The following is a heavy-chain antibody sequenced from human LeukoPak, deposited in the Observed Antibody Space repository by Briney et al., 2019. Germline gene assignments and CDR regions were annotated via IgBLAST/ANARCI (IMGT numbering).Heavy chain of an antibody. CDR1: GGSISSYY. V-gene: IGHV4-59*01. CDR2: IYYSGST. J-gene: IGHJ4*02. Sequence: PSGTLSLTCTVSGGSISSYYWSWIRQPPGKGLEWIGYIYYSGSTNYNPSLKSRVTISVDTSKNQFSLKLSSVTAADTAVYYCARGVATIPFYYFDYWGQGTLVTVSS. D-gene: IGHD5-12*01. CDR3: ARGVATIPFYYFDY.